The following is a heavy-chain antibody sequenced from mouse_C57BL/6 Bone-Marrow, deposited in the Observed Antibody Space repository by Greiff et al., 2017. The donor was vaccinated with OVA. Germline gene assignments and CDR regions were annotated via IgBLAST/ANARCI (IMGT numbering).Heavy chain of an antibody. CDR1: GYTFTSYW. CDR3: ARPDITTLSLGAMDY. D-gene: IGHD1-1*01. J-gene: IGHJ4*01. Sequence: VQLQQPGAELVRPGSSVKLSCKASGYTFTSYWMHWVKQRPIQGLEWIGNIDPSDSETHYNQKFKDKATLTVDKSYSKAYMQLSSLTSEDSAVYYCARPDITTLSLGAMDYWGQGTSVTVSS. CDR2: IDPSDSET. V-gene: IGHV1-52*01.